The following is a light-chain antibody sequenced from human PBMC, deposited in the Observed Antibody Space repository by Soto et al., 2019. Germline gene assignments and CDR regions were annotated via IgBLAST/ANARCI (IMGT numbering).Light chain of an antibody. Sequence: DIVMTQSPDSLAVSLGERATINCKYSQSILHSSTDKNFLTWYQQKPGQPPKLIIYWASTRESGVTDRFSGSPYGTDITLTISSLQAEDVAVYYCHQEYIAPWTLRQWNTMEFK. J-gene: IGKJ1*01. CDR2: WAS. V-gene: IGKV4-1*01. CDR3: HQEYIAPWT. CDR1: QSILHSSTDKNF.